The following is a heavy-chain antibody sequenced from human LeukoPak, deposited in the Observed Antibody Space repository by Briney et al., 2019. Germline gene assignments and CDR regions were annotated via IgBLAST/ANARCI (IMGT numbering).Heavy chain of an antibody. D-gene: IGHD3-3*01. Sequence: PGGSLRLSCAASGFTFSSYWMNWVRQAPGKGLEWVAVISYDGSNKYYADSVKGRFTISRDNSKNTLYLQMNGLRAEDTAVYYCARGYDFWSGPDYWGQGTLVTVSS. CDR3: ARGYDFWSGPDY. J-gene: IGHJ4*02. CDR1: GFTFSSYW. CDR2: ISYDGSNK. V-gene: IGHV3-30-3*01.